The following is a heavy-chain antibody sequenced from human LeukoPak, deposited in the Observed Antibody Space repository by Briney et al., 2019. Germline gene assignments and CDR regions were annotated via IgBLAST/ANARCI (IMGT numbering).Heavy chain of an antibody. D-gene: IGHD1-14*01. CDR1: GFTFSTYA. V-gene: IGHV3-49*04. J-gene: IGHJ4*02. Sequence: GGSLRLSCAASGFTFSTYAMSWVRRAPGKGLEWVGFIRSKAYGGTTEYAASVKGRFTISRDDSKSIAYLQMNSLKTEDTAVYYCTRDPWGNHYRGGFDYWGQGTLVTVSS. CDR2: IRSKAYGGTT. CDR3: TRDPWGNHYRGGFDY.